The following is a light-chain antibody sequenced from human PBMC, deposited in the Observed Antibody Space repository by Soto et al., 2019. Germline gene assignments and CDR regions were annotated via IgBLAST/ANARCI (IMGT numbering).Light chain of an antibody. J-gene: IGKJ5*01. CDR2: KAS. CDR1: QSISTW. CDR3: HQSYSFPPT. Sequence: DIQMTQSLSTLSASVGDRVTITCRASQSISTWLAWYQQKPGKAPKLLIYKASSLESGVPSRFSGSGSGTEFTLTISSLQPDDFATYYCHQSYSFPPTFGQGTRLEIK. V-gene: IGKV1-5*03.